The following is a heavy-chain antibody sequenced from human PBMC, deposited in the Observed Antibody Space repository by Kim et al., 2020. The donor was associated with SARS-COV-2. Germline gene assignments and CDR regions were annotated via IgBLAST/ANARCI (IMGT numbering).Heavy chain of an antibody. CDR2: MNPNSGNT. Sequence: ASVKVSCKASGYTFTSYDINWVRQATGQGLEWMGWMNPNSGNTGYAQKFQGRVTMTRNTSISTAYMELSSLRSEDTAVYYCARAGRKYSGYGNWFDPWGQGTLVTVSS. CDR1: GYTFTSYD. D-gene: IGHD5-12*01. CDR3: ARAGRKYSGYGNWFDP. J-gene: IGHJ5*02. V-gene: IGHV1-8*01.